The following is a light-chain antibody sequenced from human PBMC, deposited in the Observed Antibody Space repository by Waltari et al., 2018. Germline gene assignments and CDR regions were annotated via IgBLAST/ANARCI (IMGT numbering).Light chain of an antibody. CDR3: CSYAGRSTWV. Sequence: HSALTQPASVSGSPGQSITISCTGASTDVGDYNYVSWYQQIPGKAPKVIIYDVTKRPSVVSNRFSGSKAGNSASLSISGLQAEDEAHYYCCSYAGRSTWVFGGGTKVTVL. CDR1: STDVGDYNY. J-gene: IGLJ3*02. V-gene: IGLV2-14*03. CDR2: DVT.